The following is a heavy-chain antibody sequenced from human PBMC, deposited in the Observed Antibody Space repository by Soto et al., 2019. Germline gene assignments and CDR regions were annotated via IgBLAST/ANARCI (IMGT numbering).Heavy chain of an antibody. CDR2: INAGNGNT. CDR1: GGTFTSYA. V-gene: IGHV1-3*01. D-gene: IGHD3-3*01. Sequence: ASVKVSCKASGGTFTSYAMHWVRQAPGQRLEWMGWINAGNGNTKYSQKFQGRVTITRDTSASTAYMELSSLRSEDTAVYYCARGVLRFLEWPYYFDYWGQGTLVTVSS. CDR3: ARGVLRFLEWPYYFDY. J-gene: IGHJ4*02.